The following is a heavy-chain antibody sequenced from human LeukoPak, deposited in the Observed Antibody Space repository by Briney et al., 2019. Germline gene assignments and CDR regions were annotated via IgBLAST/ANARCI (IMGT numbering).Heavy chain of an antibody. CDR1: GYTFTSYA. D-gene: IGHD1-26*01. CDR2: INTNTGNP. V-gene: IGHV7-4-1*02. J-gene: IGHJ5*02. CDR3: ARDNSVGDNAWWFDP. Sequence: ASVQVSCKASGYTFTSYAMNWVRQAPGQGLGWMGWINTNTGNPTYAQGFTGRFVFSLDTSVSTAYLQISSLKAEDTAVYYCARDNSVGDNAWWFDPWGQGTLVIVSS.